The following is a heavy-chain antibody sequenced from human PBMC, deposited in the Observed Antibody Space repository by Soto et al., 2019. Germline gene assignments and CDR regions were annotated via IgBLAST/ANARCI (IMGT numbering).Heavy chain of an antibody. D-gene: IGHD4-17*01. CDR2: IWYDGSNK. CDR1: GFTFSSYG. V-gene: IGHV3-33*01. CDR3: ARDSSDYGANWFDP. J-gene: IGHJ5*02. Sequence: QVQLVESGGGVVQPGRSLRLSCAASGFTFSSYGMHWVRQAPGKGLEWVAVIWYDGSNKYYADSVKGRFTISRDNPKNTLYLQMNSLRGEDTAVYYCARDSSDYGANWFDPWGQGTLVTVSS.